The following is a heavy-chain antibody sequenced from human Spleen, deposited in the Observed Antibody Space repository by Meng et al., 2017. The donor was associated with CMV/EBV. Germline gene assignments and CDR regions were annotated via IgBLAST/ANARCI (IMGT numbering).Heavy chain of an antibody. D-gene: IGHD1-26*01. J-gene: IGHJ4*02. CDR3: ARGRGSLPTLDY. V-gene: IGHV4-34*01. CDR2: INHSGST. Sequence: LTFAVYGGYFSGYYWSWIRQPPGKGLEWIGEINHSGSTNYNPSLKSRVTISVDTSKNQFSLKLSSVTAADTAVYYCARGRGSLPTLDYWGQGTLVTVSS. CDR1: GGYFSGYY.